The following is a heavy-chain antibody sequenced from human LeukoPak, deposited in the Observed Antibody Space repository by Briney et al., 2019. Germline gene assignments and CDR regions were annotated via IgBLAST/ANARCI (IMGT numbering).Heavy chain of an antibody. Sequence: LPGGSLRLSCAASGFTFSSYAMSWVRQAPGKGLEWVSAISGSGGSTYYADSVKGRFTISRDNSKNTLYLQMNSLRAEDTAVYYCARERNYGDYYFDYWGQGTLVTVSS. J-gene: IGHJ4*02. V-gene: IGHV3-23*01. CDR3: ARERNYGDYYFDY. CDR1: GFTFSSYA. CDR2: ISGSGGST. D-gene: IGHD4-17*01.